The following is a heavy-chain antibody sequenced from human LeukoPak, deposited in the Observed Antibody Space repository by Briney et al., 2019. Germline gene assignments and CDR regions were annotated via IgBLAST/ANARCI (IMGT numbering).Heavy chain of an antibody. Sequence: GGSLRLSCAASGFTFSSYAMSWVRQAPGKGLEWVSAISGSGGSTYYADSVKGRFTISRDNSKNTLYLQMNSLRAEDTAVYYCARGLKWLLWGNYFDYWGQGTLVTVSS. CDR1: GFTFSSYA. V-gene: IGHV3-23*01. J-gene: IGHJ4*02. D-gene: IGHD3-3*01. CDR2: ISGSGGST. CDR3: ARGLKWLLWGNYFDY.